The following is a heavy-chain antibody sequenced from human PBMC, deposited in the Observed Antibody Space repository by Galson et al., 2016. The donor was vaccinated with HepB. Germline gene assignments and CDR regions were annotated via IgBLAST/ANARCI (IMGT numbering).Heavy chain of an antibody. CDR2: INTNTGNP. V-gene: IGHV7-4-1*02. CDR3: ARDPSVRLSRHFDL. J-gene: IGHJ2*01. CDR1: GYSFTTYT. Sequence: SVKVSCKASGYSFTTYTMNWVRQAPGQGLEWMGWINTNTGNPTYAQGFTGRFVFSLDTSVSTAYLQISSLKAEDTAVYYCARDPSVRLSRHFDLWGRGTLVTVSS. D-gene: IGHD6-25*01.